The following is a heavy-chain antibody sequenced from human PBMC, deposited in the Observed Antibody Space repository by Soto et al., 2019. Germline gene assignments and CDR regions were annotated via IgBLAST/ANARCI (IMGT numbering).Heavy chain of an antibody. J-gene: IGHJ3*02. Sequence: EVQLVESGGGLVKPGGSLRLSCAASGFTFSNAWMNWVRQAPGKGLEWVGRIKSKTDGGTKDYAAPVKGRFTISRDDSKDTLYLQMNNLKTTDTAANYWTPDQRWWEPHAFAIWGQGTMGIVSS. CDR3: TPDQRWWEPHAFAI. CDR1: GFTFSNAW. V-gene: IGHV3-15*07. D-gene: IGHD2-15*01. CDR2: IKSKTDGGTK.